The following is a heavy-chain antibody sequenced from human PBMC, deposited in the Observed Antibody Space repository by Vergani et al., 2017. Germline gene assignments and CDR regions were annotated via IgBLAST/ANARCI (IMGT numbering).Heavy chain of an antibody. CDR3: ARDLLGFWSGYSRYGMDV. J-gene: IGHJ6*02. V-gene: IGHV4-34*01. D-gene: IGHD3-3*01. CDR2: INHSGST. CDR1: GGSFSGYY. Sequence: QVQLQQWGAGLLKPSETLSLTCAVYGGSFSGYYWSWIRQPPGKGLEWIGEINHSGSTNYNPSLKSRVTISVDTSKNQFSLKLSSVTAADTAVYYCARDLLGFWSGYSRYGMDVWGQGTTVTVSS.